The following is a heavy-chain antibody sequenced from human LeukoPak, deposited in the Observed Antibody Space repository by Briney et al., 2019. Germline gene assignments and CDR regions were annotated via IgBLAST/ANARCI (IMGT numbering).Heavy chain of an antibody. CDR1: GFTFSDYY. CDR3: ARDARPDYYYYGMDG. V-gene: IGHV3-11*01. J-gene: IGHJ6*02. CDR2: ISSSGSTI. Sequence: GGSLRLSCAASGFTFSDYYMSWIRQAPGKGLEWVSYISSSGSTIYYADSVKGRFTISRDNAKNSLYLQMNSLRAEDTAVYYCARDARPDYYYYGMDGWGQGTTVTVSS.